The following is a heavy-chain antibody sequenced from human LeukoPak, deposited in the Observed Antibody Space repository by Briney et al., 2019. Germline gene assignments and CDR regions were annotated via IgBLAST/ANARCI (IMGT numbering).Heavy chain of an antibody. J-gene: IGHJ4*02. Sequence: SETLSLTCTVSGGSISSYYWSWIRRPPGKGLEWSGYIYYSGSTNYNPSLKSRVTISVDTSKNQFSLKLSSVTAADTAVYYCARGVGAGKPYYFDYWGQGTLVTVSS. CDR1: GGSISSYY. V-gene: IGHV4-59*01. CDR2: IYYSGST. CDR3: ARGVGAGKPYYFDY. D-gene: IGHD3-10*01.